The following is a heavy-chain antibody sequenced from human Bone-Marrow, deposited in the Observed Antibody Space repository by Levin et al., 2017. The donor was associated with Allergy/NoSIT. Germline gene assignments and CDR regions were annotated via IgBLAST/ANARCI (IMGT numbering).Heavy chain of an antibody. D-gene: IGHD3-10*01. CDR2: ISYDGSNR. CDR3: ARDVHDLWFGGFPTGGAFDI. V-gene: IGHV3-30-3*01. Sequence: GESLKISCAASGFTFSSYAMHWVRQAPGKGLEWVAVISYDGSNRYYADSVKGRFTISRDNSKNTLYLQMNSLRAEDTAVYYCARDVHDLWFGGFPTGGAFDIWGQGTMVTVSS. J-gene: IGHJ3*02. CDR1: GFTFSSYA.